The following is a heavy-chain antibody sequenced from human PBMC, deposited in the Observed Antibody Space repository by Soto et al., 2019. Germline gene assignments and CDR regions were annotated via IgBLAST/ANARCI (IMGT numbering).Heavy chain of an antibody. CDR3: ARLGGYCSTTGCYGYYAMDV. V-gene: IGHV4-39*01. Sequence: SETLSLTCTVSGGSISSSNYYWGWIRQPPGKGLEWIGSIYYSGNTYYNPSLKSRVTMSVDTSKNQFSLELSSVTAADTAAYYCARLGGYCSTTGCYGYYAMDVWGQGTTVTVSS. CDR2: IYYSGNT. J-gene: IGHJ6*02. D-gene: IGHD2-2*01. CDR1: GGSISSSNYY.